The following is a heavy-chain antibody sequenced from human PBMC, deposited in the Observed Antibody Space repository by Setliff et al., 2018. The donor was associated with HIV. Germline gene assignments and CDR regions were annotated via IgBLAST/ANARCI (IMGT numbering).Heavy chain of an antibody. CDR2: IYTSGST. Sequence: SETLSLTCTVSGGSISSGSYYWTWIRQPAGKGLEWIGRIYTSGSTNYNPSLKSRVIISVDTSKNQFSLRLNSVTAADTAIYYCTRLGADSYYPRPLDVLCKGTTVTVSS. D-gene: IGHD3-10*01. CDR1: GGSISSGSYY. CDR3: TRLGADSYYPRPLDV. J-gene: IGHJ6*04. V-gene: IGHV4-61*02.